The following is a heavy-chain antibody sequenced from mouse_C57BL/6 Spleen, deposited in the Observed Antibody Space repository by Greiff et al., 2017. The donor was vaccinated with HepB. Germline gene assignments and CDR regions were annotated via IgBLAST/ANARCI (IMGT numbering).Heavy chain of an antibody. CDR2: ISYDVSN. CDR3: ARERAITTVVARWYFDV. V-gene: IGHV3-6*01. Sequence: PLQASCPGLVKPSQSLSLTCSFPGYSIPSGYYWNWIRQFPGNKLEWMRYISYDVSNNYNPSLTNLISITLATSKNQFFLKLNSVTTEDTATYYCARERAITTVVARWYFDVWGTGTTVTVSS. CDR1: GYSIPSGYY. D-gene: IGHD1-1*01. J-gene: IGHJ1*03.